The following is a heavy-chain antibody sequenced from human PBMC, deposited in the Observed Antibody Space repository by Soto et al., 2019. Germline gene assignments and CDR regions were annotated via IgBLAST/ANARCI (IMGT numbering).Heavy chain of an antibody. D-gene: IGHD1-26*01. CDR1: GYNFVDHC. J-gene: IGHJ5*02. V-gene: IGHV1-2*02. Sequence: ASVKVSCKASGYNFVDHCIHWLLQTPGQGFEWMGYIDPQNGVARLSQNFKYRVIMTSDTSITTVFMQLNNLRSDESALYYCARERVLRSGWFDPRGQGTPVTVSS. CDR3: ARERVLRSGWFDP. CDR2: IDPQNGVA.